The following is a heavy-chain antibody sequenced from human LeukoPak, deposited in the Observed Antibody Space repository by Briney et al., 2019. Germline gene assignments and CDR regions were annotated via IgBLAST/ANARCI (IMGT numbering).Heavy chain of an antibody. CDR3: AKGSPLTYYYDSSGYYPLYYFDY. CDR1: GFTFSSYS. CDR2: ISGSGGST. V-gene: IGHV3-23*01. D-gene: IGHD3-22*01. J-gene: IGHJ4*02. Sequence: GGSLRLSCAASGFTFSSYSMNWVRQAPGKGLEWVSAISGSGGSTYYADSVKGRFTISRDNSKNTLYLQMNSLRAEDTAVYYCAKGSPLTYYYDSSGYYPLYYFDYWGQGTLVTVSS.